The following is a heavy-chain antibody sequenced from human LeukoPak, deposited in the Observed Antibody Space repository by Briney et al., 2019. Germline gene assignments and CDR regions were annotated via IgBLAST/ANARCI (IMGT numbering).Heavy chain of an antibody. CDR3: ARRAYCSSTSCSCFPECYYYYGMDV. Sequence: GGSLRLSCAASGFTFSSYEMNWVRQAPGKGLEWVSYISSSGSTIYYADSVKGRFTISRDNAKNSLYLQMNSLRAKDTAVYYCARRAYCSSTSCSCFPECYYYYGMDVWGQGTTVTVSS. CDR2: ISSSGSTI. V-gene: IGHV3-48*03. D-gene: IGHD2-2*01. J-gene: IGHJ6*02. CDR1: GFTFSSYE.